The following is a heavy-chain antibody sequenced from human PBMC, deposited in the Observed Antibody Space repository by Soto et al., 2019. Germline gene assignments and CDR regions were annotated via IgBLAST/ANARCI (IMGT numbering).Heavy chain of an antibody. J-gene: IGHJ3*02. CDR2: MNPNSGNT. CDR1: GYTITSDD. D-gene: IGHD4-17*01. CDR3: ARGVSPAGDYLENDAFDI. Sequence: AAVKVSCNAPGYTITSDDINWVRQATGQGLEGVGWMNPNSGNTCYAQKFQGRVTMTRNNSLSTAYMELSSLRSEDTGVYYCARGVSPAGDYLENDAFDIWGQGTMVTV. V-gene: IGHV1-8*01.